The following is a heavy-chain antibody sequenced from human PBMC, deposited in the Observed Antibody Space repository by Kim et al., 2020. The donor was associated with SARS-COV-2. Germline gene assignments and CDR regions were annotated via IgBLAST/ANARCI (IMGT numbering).Heavy chain of an antibody. CDR1: GGSISSGGYY. D-gene: IGHD6-6*01. Sequence: SETLSLTCTVSGGSISSGGYYWSWIRQHPGKGLEWIGYIYYSGSTYYNPSLKSRVTISVDTSKNQFSLKLSSVTAADTAVYYCAREGLAARVIDYWGQGTLVTVSS. J-gene: IGHJ4*02. V-gene: IGHV4-31*03. CDR3: AREGLAARVIDY. CDR2: IYYSGST.